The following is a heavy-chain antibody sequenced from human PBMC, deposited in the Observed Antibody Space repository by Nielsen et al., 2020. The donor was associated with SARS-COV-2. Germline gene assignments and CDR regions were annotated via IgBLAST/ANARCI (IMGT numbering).Heavy chain of an antibody. J-gene: IGHJ5*02. V-gene: IGHV4-34*01. Sequence: WIRQPPGKGLEWIGEINHSGSTNYNPSLKSRVTISVDTSKNQFSLKLSSVTAADTAVYYCARQKGIVVVVAATPGVIPWFDPWGQGTLVTVSS. D-gene: IGHD2-15*01. CDR2: INHSGST. CDR3: ARQKGIVVVVAATPGVIPWFDP.